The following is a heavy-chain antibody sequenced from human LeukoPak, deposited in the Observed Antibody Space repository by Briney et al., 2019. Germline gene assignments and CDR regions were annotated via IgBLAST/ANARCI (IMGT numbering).Heavy chain of an antibody. J-gene: IGHJ4*02. V-gene: IGHV1-18*01. Sequence: ASVTVSCTASRYTFTNYGISWLRQAPGQGLEGMGCISAYNGNTNYAQKLQGRVTMTTDTPTSTAYMELRSLRSDDTAVYYCAREYYYDSSGYYYFWGQGTLVTVSS. D-gene: IGHD3-22*01. CDR2: ISAYNGNT. CDR1: RYTFTNYG. CDR3: AREYYYDSSGYYYF.